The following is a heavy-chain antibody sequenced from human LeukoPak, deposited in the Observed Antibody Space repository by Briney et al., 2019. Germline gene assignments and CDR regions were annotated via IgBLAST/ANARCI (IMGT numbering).Heavy chain of an antibody. Sequence: GGYLRLSCAASGFTFSSYEMNWVRQAPGKGLEWVSYISSSGSTIYYADSVKGRFTISRDNAKNSLYLQMNSLRAEDTAVYYCARSKGTTQANDYDWGSYRPFDYWGQGTLVTVSS. J-gene: IGHJ4*02. CDR2: ISSSGSTI. CDR1: GFTFSSYE. CDR3: ARSKGTTQANDYDWGSYRPFDY. V-gene: IGHV3-48*03. D-gene: IGHD3-16*02.